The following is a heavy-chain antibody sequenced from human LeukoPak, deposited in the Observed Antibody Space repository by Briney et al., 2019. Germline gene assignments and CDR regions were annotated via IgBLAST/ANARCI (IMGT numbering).Heavy chain of an antibody. D-gene: IGHD3-3*01. CDR2: ISSSSRSM. V-gene: IGHV3-21*01. J-gene: IGHJ5*02. Sequence: GGSLRLSCADSGFTFSSNTMNWVRQAPGKGLEWVSSISSSSRSMHYADSVKGRFTISRDNAKNSLYLQMNSLRDDDTAVYYCVREAWSGYYILNHWGQGILVTVSS. CDR1: GFTFSSNT. CDR3: VREAWSGYYILNH.